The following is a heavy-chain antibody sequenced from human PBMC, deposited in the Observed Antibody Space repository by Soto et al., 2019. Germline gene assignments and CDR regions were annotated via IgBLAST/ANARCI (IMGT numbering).Heavy chain of an antibody. V-gene: IGHV1-3*01. Sequence: VQLVQSGTEARKPGASVKVSCRASGYIFTGYAIQWVRQAPGQRLEWMGWIAAGNGNTRYSQKFQDRVTISRDISASTAYMDLTSLRSEDTAIYYCATTASGTNYFDHWGQGTLVTVYS. CDR1: GYIFTGYA. J-gene: IGHJ4*02. CDR2: IAAGNGNT. D-gene: IGHD4-4*01. CDR3: ATTASGTNYFDH.